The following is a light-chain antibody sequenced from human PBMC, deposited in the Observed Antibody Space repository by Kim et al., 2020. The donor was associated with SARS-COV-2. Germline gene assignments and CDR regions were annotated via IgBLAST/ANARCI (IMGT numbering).Light chain of an antibody. J-gene: IGKJ3*01. Sequence: SASVGDRFTITCRASQTISTWLAWYQQKPGKPPNALISDASSLESGVPSRFSGSGSGTEFTLTISSLQPDDFATYYCQEYNSDFTFGPGTKVDIK. V-gene: IGKV1-5*01. CDR3: QEYNSDFT. CDR1: QTISTW. CDR2: DAS.